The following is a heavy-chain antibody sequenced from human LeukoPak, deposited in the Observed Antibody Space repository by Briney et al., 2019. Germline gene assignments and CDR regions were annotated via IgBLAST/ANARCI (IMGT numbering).Heavy chain of an antibody. D-gene: IGHD1-26*01. CDR1: GFTFSSYG. V-gene: IGHV3-33*06. Sequence: LSGGSLRLSCAASGFTFSSYGMHWVRQAPGKGLEWVAVIWYDGSNKYYADSVKGRFTISRDSSKNTLFLQMNTLRAEDTAIYYCAKDRTVGASYWYFDLWGRGTLVTVSS. CDR2: IWYDGSNK. J-gene: IGHJ2*01. CDR3: AKDRTVGASYWYFDL.